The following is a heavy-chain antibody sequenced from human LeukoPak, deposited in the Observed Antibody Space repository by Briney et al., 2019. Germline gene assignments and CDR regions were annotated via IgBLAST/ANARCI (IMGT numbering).Heavy chain of an antibody. J-gene: IGHJ4*02. CDR2: INGGGVNT. CDR3: AKQLGYCSDGSCYFPY. Sequence: GGSLRLSCAASGFTFSSYAMSWVRQAPGKGLEWVSTINGGGVNTHYADSVGGRFTISRDNSKNTLFLQMNSLRDEDTAVYYCAKQLGYCSDGSCYFPYWGQGTLVTVSS. CDR1: GFTFSSYA. V-gene: IGHV3-23*01. D-gene: IGHD2-15*01.